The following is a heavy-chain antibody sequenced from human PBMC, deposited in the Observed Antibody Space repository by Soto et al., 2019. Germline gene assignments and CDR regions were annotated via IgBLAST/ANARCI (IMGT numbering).Heavy chain of an antibody. V-gene: IGHV3-23*01. Sequence: PGGSLRLSCAASGFTFSSYAMSWVRQAPGKGLEWVSAISGSGGRTYYADSVKGRFTISRDNSKNTLYLQMNSLRAEDTAVYYCARSRPAYYYDSSAVTVHYYYGMDVWGQGTTVTVSS. CDR2: ISGSGGRT. CDR3: ARSRPAYYYDSSAVTVHYYYGMDV. D-gene: IGHD3-22*01. CDR1: GFTFSSYA. J-gene: IGHJ6*02.